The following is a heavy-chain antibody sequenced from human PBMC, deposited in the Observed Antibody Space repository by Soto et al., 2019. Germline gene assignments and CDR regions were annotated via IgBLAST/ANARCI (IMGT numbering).Heavy chain of an antibody. D-gene: IGHD1-26*01. Sequence: EVQLVESGGVVVQPGESLRLSCAASGFTFDDYSMHWVRQAPGKGLAWVSLISWDGRSTYYADSVKGRFTVSRDNSKNSLYLQMNSLTTEDTAFYYCGKDGAITDYYYLDYWGQGALVTVSS. J-gene: IGHJ4*02. CDR1: GFTFDDYS. CDR3: GKDGAITDYYYLDY. V-gene: IGHV3-43*01. CDR2: ISWDGRST.